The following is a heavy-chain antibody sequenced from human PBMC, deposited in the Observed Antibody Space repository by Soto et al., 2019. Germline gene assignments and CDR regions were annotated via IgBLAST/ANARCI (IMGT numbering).Heavy chain of an antibody. Sequence: AASVKVSCKASGGTFSSYAISWVRQAPGQGLEWMGGIIPIFGTANYAQKFQGRVTITADESTSTAYMELSSLRSEDTAVYYCARERSMTVTNLYYFDYWGQGTLVTVSS. CDR3: ARERSMTVTNLYYFDY. CDR1: GGTFSSYA. V-gene: IGHV1-69*13. J-gene: IGHJ4*02. CDR2: IIPIFGTA. D-gene: IGHD4-4*01.